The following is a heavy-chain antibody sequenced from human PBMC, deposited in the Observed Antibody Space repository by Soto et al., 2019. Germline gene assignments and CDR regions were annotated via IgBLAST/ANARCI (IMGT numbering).Heavy chain of an antibody. D-gene: IGHD3-16*01. Sequence: GSLRLSCAASGFTFSNYSMNWVRQAPGKGLEWVSSISTSSGYRYYADSVKGRFTISRDNAKKSLYLQMNSLRAEDTAVYYCARDLHDYVSFRFDPWGQGTLVTVS. CDR2: ISTSSGYR. CDR3: ARDLHDYVSFRFDP. V-gene: IGHV3-21*01. CDR1: GFTFSNYS. J-gene: IGHJ5*02.